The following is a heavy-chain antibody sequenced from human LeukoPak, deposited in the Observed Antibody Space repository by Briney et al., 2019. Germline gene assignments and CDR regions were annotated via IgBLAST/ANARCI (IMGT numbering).Heavy chain of an antibody. CDR3: AREGRFLEWLSFDY. CDR2: ISSSSSDYI. D-gene: IGHD3-3*01. V-gene: IGHV3-21*01. J-gene: IGHJ4*02. CDR1: GFTFSTYS. Sequence: GGSLRLSCAASGFTFSTYSMNWVRQAPGKGLEWVSSISSSSSDYIYYADSVKGRFTISRDNAKNSLYLQMNSLRAEDTAVYYCAREGRFLEWLSFDYWGQGTLVTVSS.